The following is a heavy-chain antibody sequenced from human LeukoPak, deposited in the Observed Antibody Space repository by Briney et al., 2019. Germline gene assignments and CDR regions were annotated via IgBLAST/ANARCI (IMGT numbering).Heavy chain of an antibody. CDR3: AREPIAALLLD. Sequence: SETLSLTCAVYGGSFSGYYWSWIRQPPGKGLEWIGEINHSGSTNYNPSLKSRVTISVDTSKNQFSLKLSSVTAADTAVYYCAREPIAALLLDWGQGTLVTVSS. J-gene: IGHJ4*02. CDR1: GGSFSGYY. V-gene: IGHV4-34*01. D-gene: IGHD6-6*01. CDR2: INHSGST.